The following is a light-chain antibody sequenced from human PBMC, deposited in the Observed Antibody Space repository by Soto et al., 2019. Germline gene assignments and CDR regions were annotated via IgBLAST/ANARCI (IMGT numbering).Light chain of an antibody. CDR1: SSNIGSNY. V-gene: IGLV1-47*01. Sequence: QSVLTQPPSASGTPGQRVTISCSGSSSNIGSNYVYWYQQLPGTAPKLLIYRNNQRPSGVPDRFSGSKSGTSASLAISGLRSEDEADYYCAAWDDSLSGSGVFGTGTKVNVL. J-gene: IGLJ1*01. CDR3: AAWDDSLSGSGV. CDR2: RNN.